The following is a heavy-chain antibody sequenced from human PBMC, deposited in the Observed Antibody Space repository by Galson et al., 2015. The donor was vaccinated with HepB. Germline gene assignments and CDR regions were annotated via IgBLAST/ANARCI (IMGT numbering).Heavy chain of an antibody. D-gene: IGHD3-16*01. CDR3: ASAAYTYTTSCSPDFP. Sequence: KASGYTFTGYYIHWVRQVPGQGLEWMGWINPHSGGTNYAQKFQGRVTMTRDTSISTAYMELSSLRSDDTAVYYCASAAYTYTTSCSPDFPWGQGTLVTVSS. V-gene: IGHV1-2*02. J-gene: IGHJ5*02. CDR1: GYTFTGYY. CDR2: INPHSGGT.